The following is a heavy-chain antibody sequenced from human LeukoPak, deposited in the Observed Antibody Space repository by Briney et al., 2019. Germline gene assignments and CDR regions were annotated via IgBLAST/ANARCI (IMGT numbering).Heavy chain of an antibody. Sequence: GGSLRLSCAASGFTFSNYALHWVRQAPGKGLEWVAALSYDGSSKYYADSVKGRFTISRDNSENTLYLQMNSLRAEDTAVYYCARGHPHGWELYLDYWGQGTLVTVSS. CDR2: LSYDGSSK. V-gene: IGHV3-30-3*01. CDR1: GFTFSNYA. J-gene: IGHJ4*02. CDR3: ARGHPHGWELYLDY. D-gene: IGHD1-26*01.